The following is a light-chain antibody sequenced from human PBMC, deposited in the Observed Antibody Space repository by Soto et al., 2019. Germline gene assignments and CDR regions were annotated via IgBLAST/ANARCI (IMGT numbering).Light chain of an antibody. J-gene: IGKJ4*01. CDR1: RSISNW. Sequence: DIQMTQSPSTLSASVGDRVTITCRASRSISNWLAWYQQRPGIAPKLLIFDASILQSGVPSRFSGSGSGTELTLSIRSLPTDHFATYYCQQYRSFSPITFGGGTKV. CDR3: QQYRSFSPIT. V-gene: IGKV1-5*01. CDR2: DAS.